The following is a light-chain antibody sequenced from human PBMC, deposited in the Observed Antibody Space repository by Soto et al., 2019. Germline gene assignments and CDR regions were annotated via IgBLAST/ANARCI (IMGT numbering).Light chain of an antibody. CDR3: QQRSNFIP. CDR2: DAS. V-gene: IGKV3-11*01. J-gene: IGKJ5*01. Sequence: IVLTQSPATRSWSPGERATLSCRASQSVSSYLAWYQQKPGQAPRLLIYDASNRATGIPARFSGSGSGTDFTLTISSLEPEDFAVYYCQQRSNFIPFCQVTRLAI. CDR1: QSVSSY.